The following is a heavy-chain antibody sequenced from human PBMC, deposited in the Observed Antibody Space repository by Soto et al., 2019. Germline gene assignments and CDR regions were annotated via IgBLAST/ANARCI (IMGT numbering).Heavy chain of an antibody. V-gene: IGHV1-69*01. D-gene: IGHD2-2*01. CDR3: ARSQGTSLEIYYYYYYGMDV. CDR1: GGTFSSYA. J-gene: IGHJ6*02. CDR2: IIPIPGTA. Sequence: QVQLVQSGAEVKKPGSSVKVSCKASGGTFSSYAISWVRQAPGQGLEWMGGIIPIPGTANYAQKFQGRVTITADESTSTAYMELSSMRTEDTAVYYCARSQGTSLEIYYYYYYGMDVWGQGTTVTVSS.